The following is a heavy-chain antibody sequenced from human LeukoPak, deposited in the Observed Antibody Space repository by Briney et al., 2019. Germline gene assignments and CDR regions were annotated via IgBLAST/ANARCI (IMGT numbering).Heavy chain of an antibody. D-gene: IGHD3-3*01. CDR2: IIPIFGTA. Sequence: SVKVSCKASGGTFSSYAISWVRQAPGQGLEWMGGIIPIFGTANYAQKFQGRVTITADESTSTAYMELGSLRSDDTAVYYCARDLEWLYPGGAFDIWGQGTMVTVSS. V-gene: IGHV1-69*13. CDR3: ARDLEWLYPGGAFDI. CDR1: GGTFSSYA. J-gene: IGHJ3*02.